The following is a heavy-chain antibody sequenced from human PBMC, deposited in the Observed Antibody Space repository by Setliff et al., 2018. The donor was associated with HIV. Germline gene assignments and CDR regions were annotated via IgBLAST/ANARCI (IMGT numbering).Heavy chain of an antibody. Sequence: SETLSLTCTVSGASITSSYWTWIRQSPGRGLEYLGYTYYSGDSNYSPSLKSRLSMSLDASTSQFSLRLNSLTAADTAMYYCARFARDPTGWGRGILGTVS. CDR1: GASITSSY. J-gene: IGHJ4*02. CDR2: TYYSGDS. V-gene: IGHV4-59*08. CDR3: ARFARDPTG.